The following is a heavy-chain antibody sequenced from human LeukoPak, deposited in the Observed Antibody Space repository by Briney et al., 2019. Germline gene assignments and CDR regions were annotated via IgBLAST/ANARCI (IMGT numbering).Heavy chain of an antibody. Sequence: GASVKVSCKASGYTFTNYWIYWVRQAPGQGLEWMGIINPSGGSTSYAQKFQGRVTMTRDTSTSTVYMELSSLRSEDTAVYYCARGPGRGWYFDLWGRGTLVTVSS. CDR2: INPSGGST. CDR3: ARGPGRGWYFDL. D-gene: IGHD3-10*01. J-gene: IGHJ2*01. CDR1: GYTFTNYW. V-gene: IGHV1-46*01.